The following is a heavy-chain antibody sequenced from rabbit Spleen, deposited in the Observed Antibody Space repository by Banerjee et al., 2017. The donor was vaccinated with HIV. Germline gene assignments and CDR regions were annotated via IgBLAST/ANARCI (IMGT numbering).Heavy chain of an antibody. J-gene: IGHJ6*01. D-gene: IGHD8-1*01. CDR3: ARDTGSSFSTYGMDL. CDR1: GFSFSSTDY. V-gene: IGHV1S40*01. Sequence: QSLEESGGDLVKPGASLTLSCTASGFSFSSTDYMCLVRQAPGRGLEWIACIATGSGRFTYYASWAKGRFTISKTSSTTVTLQMTSLTAADTATYFCARDTGSSFSTYGMDLWGQGTLVTVS. CDR2: IATGSGRFT.